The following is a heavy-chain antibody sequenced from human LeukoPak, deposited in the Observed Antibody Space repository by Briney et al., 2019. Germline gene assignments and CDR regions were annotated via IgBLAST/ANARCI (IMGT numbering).Heavy chain of an antibody. D-gene: IGHD3-10*01. CDR2: LKQVGSEK. CDR1: GFTFSAYW. J-gene: IGHJ4*02. CDR3: ARDDGFYSASGIYQNYFDH. Sequence: GGSLRLSCAASGFTFSAYWMSWVRQAPGKGLEGVANLKQVGSEKYYVDSVKGRFNISRDNAKNSLYLQMNSLRGEDTAVYYCARDDGFYSASGIYQNYFDHWGQGILVTVSP. V-gene: IGHV3-7*01.